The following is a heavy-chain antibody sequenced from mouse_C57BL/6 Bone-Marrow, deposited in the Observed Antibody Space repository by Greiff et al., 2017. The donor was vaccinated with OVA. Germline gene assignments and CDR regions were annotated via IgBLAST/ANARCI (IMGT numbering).Heavy chain of an antibody. J-gene: IGHJ1*03. CDR2: LYPGDGAT. D-gene: IGHD1-1*01. CDR1: GYAFSSSW. Sequence: VQLVESGPELVKPGASVKISCKASGYAFSSSWMNWVKQRPGKGLEWIGRLYPGDGATNYNGTFKGKATLTADKSSSTAYMQLSSLTSEDAAVYFCARESNYYGSTLREDFEVWGTGTTVTVSS. CDR3: ARESNYYGSTLREDFEV. V-gene: IGHV1-82*01.